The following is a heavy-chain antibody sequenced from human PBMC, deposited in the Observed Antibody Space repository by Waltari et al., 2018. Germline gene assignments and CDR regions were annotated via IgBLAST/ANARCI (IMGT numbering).Heavy chain of an antibody. CDR2: IIPILGIA. CDR1: GAPFSSYT. V-gene: IGHV1-69*02. D-gene: IGHD3-3*01. Sequence: QVQPVQSGAEVKNPGSSVKLSCKASGAPFSSYTLSWLRQAPGQGLEWMGRIIPILGIANYAQKFQGRVTITADKSTSTAYMELSSLRSEDTAVYYCASLRFLEWLSPTDYWGQGTLVTVSS. CDR3: ASLRFLEWLSPTDY. J-gene: IGHJ4*02.